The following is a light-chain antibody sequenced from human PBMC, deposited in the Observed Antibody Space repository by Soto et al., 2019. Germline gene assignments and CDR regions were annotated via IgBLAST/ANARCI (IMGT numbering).Light chain of an antibody. CDR2: NAS. Sequence: EIVMTQSPGTLSLSPGERAILSCRASQSVSTFLAWFQQKPGQPPRLLIYNASNRTTGIPARFSGSGSGTDFTLTISSLEPEDFAVYYCQQRGDWPPITFGQGTRLEI. V-gene: IGKV3-11*01. CDR3: QQRGDWPPIT. J-gene: IGKJ5*01. CDR1: QSVSTF.